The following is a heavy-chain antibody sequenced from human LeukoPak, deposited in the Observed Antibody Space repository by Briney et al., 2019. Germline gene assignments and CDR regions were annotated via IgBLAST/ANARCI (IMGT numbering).Heavy chain of an antibody. CDR2: FYTSGTT. Sequence: SETLSLTCSVSGGSISSYSWNWIRQPAGKGLEWIGRFYTSGTTNYNPSLKSRVTMSIYTSKNQASLKMRSVTAADTAVYYCARTVVTLDWYFDLWGRGTLVSVSS. V-gene: IGHV4-4*07. CDR3: ARTVVTLDWYFDL. CDR1: GGSISSYS. D-gene: IGHD4-23*01. J-gene: IGHJ2*01.